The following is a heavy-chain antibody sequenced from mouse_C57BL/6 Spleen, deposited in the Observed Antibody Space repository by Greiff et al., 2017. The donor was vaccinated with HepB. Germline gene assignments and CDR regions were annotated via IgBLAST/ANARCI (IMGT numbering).Heavy chain of an antibody. CDR1: GYTFTSYW. D-gene: IGHD1-1*01. J-gene: IGHJ1*03. V-gene: IGHV1-69*01. CDR3: ARYYGSSVGYFDV. CDR2: IDPSDSYT. Sequence: QVQLQQPGAELVMPGASVKLSCKASGYTFTSYWMHWVKQRPGQGLEWIGEIDPSDSYTNYNQKFKGKSTLTVDKSSSTAYMQLSSLTSEDSAVYYCARYYGSSVGYFDVWGTGTTVTVSS.